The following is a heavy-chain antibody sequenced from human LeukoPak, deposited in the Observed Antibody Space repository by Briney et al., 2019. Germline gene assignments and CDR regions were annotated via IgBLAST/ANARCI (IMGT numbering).Heavy chain of an antibody. CDR1: GYTFTGYY. Sequence: GASVKVSCKASGYTFTGYYVHWVRQAPGQGLEWMGWINPSSGGTNYAQKFQGRVTMTRDTSSSTAFMEGSSLRSDDTAVYYCAREARVETRGQFDPWGQGTLVTVSS. V-gene: IGHV1-2*02. CDR2: INPSSGGT. CDR3: AREARVETRGQFDP. J-gene: IGHJ5*02. D-gene: IGHD4-23*01.